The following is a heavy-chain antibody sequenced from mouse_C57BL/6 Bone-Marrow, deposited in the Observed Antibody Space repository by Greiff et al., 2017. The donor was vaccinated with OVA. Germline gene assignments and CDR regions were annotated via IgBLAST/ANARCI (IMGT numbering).Heavy chain of an antibody. J-gene: IGHJ2*01. V-gene: IGHV1-55*01. D-gene: IGHD3-2*02. CDR2: IYPGSGST. CDR1: GYTFTSYW. Sequence: QVQLQQPGAELVKPGASVKMSCKASGYTFTSYWITWVKQRPGQGLEWIGDIYPGSGSTNYNEKFKSKATLTVDTSSSTTYMQLSSLTSEDSAVYYCARRQLRPNYFDYWGQGTTLTVSS. CDR3: ARRQLRPNYFDY.